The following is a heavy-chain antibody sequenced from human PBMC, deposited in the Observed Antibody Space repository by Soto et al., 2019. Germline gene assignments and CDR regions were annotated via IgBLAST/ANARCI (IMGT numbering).Heavy chain of an antibody. CDR1: GYSFTSYW. Sequence: GESLKISCKGSGYSFTSYWISWLRQMPGKGLEWMGRIDPSDSYTNYSPSFQGHVTISADKSISTAYLQWSSLKASDTAMYYCASSTNVGNYDMDVWGQGTTVTVSS. D-gene: IGHD2-8*01. V-gene: IGHV5-10-1*01. CDR2: IDPSDSYT. CDR3: ASSTNVGNYDMDV. J-gene: IGHJ6*02.